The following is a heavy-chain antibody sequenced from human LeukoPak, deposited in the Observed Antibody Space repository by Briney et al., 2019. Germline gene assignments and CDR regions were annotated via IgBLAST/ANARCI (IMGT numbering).Heavy chain of an antibody. CDR3: AKDPLGFCTRATCRYLDS. D-gene: IGHD2-8*01. CDR1: GFTFSNYG. V-gene: IGHV3-30*02. J-gene: IGHJ4*02. Sequence: PGGSLRLSCAASGFTFSNYGMHWVRQAPGKGLKWVAFIWYDGSNRYYADSVKGRFTISRDNSENTLFLHMSSLRTEDTAVYYCAKDPLGFCTRATCRYLDSWGQGTPVTVSS. CDR2: IWYDGSNR.